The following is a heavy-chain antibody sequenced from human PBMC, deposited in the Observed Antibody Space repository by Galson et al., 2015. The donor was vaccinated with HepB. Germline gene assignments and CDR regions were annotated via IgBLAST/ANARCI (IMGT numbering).Heavy chain of an antibody. J-gene: IGHJ6*02. V-gene: IGHV3-21*06. CDR3: ARVYDGDDAGEDYGMDA. CDR2: ISTRSTYI. CDR1: GSNFGSYF. D-gene: IGHD4-17*01. Sequence: SLRLSCAGSGSNFGSYFMNWVRQAPGKGLEWVAYISTRSTYIYYADSMKGRFTISRDDAKNSLYLQMNSLRADDTAVYYCARVYDGDDAGEDYGMDAWGPGATVTVSS.